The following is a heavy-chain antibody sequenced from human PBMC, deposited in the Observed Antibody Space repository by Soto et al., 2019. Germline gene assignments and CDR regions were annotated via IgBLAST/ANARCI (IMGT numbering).Heavy chain of an antibody. D-gene: IGHD5-18*01. CDR1: GFTFSSYW. CDR2: INPDGSAT. Sequence: VGSLRLSCAASGFTFSSYWMHWVRQAPGKGLVWVSRINPDGSATNYADSVKGRFTISRDNAKNTLYLQMNSLRAEDTAVFYCGRGGSDSPMAPGYWGQGTLVTVSS. CDR3: GRGGSDSPMAPGY. V-gene: IGHV3-74*01. J-gene: IGHJ4*02.